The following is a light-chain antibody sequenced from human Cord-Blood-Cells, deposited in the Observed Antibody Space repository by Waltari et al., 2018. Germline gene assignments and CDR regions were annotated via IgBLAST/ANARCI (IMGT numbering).Light chain of an antibody. V-gene: IGKV1-5*01. J-gene: IGKJ3*01. CDR3: QQYNSYIFT. CDR2: DAS. CDR1: QSISSW. Sequence: DIQMTQSPSTLSASVGDRVTITCRASQSISSWLAWYQQKPGKAPKLLIYDASSLESGVPSRFSGNGSGTEFTLTIRSLQPDDFATYYCQQYNSYIFTFGPGTKVYIQ.